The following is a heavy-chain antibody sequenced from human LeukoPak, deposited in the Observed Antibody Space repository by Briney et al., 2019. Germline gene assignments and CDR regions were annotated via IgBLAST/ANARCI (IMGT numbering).Heavy chain of an antibody. J-gene: IGHJ4*02. Sequence: GGSLQISGKGSGYHFTSYWIGWVRPVPGKGLEGMGIIYPGDSDTRYSPSCQGQVTISASQSISTAYLQWSSLKASDTAMYYCCLDTAMVSFDFWGQGTLVTVSS. CDR3: CLDTAMVSFDF. CDR1: GYHFTSYW. CDR2: IYPGDSDT. D-gene: IGHD5-18*01. V-gene: IGHV5-51*01.